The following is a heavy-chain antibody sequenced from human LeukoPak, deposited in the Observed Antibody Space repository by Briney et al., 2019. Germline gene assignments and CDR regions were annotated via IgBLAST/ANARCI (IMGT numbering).Heavy chain of an antibody. D-gene: IGHD3-3*01. CDR3: ARVSNQVGPYYDFWSGYY. Sequence: ASVTVSCKASGYTFTSYGISWVRQAPGQGLEWMGWISAYNGNTNYAQKLQGRVTMTTDTSTSTAYMELRSLRSDDTAVYYCARVSNQVGPYYDFWSGYYWGQGTLVTVSS. J-gene: IGHJ4*02. V-gene: IGHV1-18*01. CDR1: GYTFTSYG. CDR2: ISAYNGNT.